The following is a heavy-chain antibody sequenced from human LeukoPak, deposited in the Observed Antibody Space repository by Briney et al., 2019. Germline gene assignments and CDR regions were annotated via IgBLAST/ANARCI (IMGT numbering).Heavy chain of an antibody. D-gene: IGHD1-26*01. CDR2: ISGYNGNT. Sequence: ASVTVSFKASGYTFTSYGISWVRQAPGQGLEWMGWISGYNGNTKNAQKLQGRVTMTTDTSTSTAYMELRSLRSDDTAVYYCARDAGSSYYYWGQGTLVTVSS. J-gene: IGHJ4*02. V-gene: IGHV1-18*04. CDR3: ARDAGSSYYY. CDR1: GYTFTSYG.